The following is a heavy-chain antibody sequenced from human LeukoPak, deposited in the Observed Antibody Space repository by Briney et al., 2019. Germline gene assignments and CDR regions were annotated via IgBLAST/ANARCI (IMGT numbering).Heavy chain of an antibody. Sequence: GGSLRLSCAASGFTFSATWMNWVRQAPGKGLEWVGRIKSGIDGGAKDYAAPVQGRFTISRDNSQATLYLQMNSLRAEDTAVYYCARGWGGYWGQGTLVTVSS. CDR2: IKSGIDGGAK. D-gene: IGHD3-16*01. CDR1: GFTFSATW. V-gene: IGHV3-15*07. J-gene: IGHJ4*02. CDR3: ARGWGGY.